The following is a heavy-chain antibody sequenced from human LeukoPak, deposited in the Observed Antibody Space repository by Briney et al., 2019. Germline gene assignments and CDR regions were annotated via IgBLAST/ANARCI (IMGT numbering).Heavy chain of an antibody. V-gene: IGHV3-30*18. D-gene: IGHD1-1*01. J-gene: IGHJ4*02. CDR1: GFTFSSYA. CDR3: VKVSDNFQFGY. CDR2: ISYDGSNK. Sequence: PGGSLRLSCAASGFTFSSYAMHWVRQAPGKGLEWVAVISYDGSNKYCADSVKGRFTISRDNSKSTLYLQMNSLRAEDTAVYYCVKVSDNFQFGYWGQGTLVTVSS.